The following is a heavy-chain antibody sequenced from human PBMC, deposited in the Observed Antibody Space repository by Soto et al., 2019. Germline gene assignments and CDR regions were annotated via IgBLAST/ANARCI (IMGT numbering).Heavy chain of an antibody. CDR1: GFTFSRYW. D-gene: IGHD3-10*01. CDR2: IKQDGSEI. V-gene: IGHV3-7*03. CDR3: AKDRVRPYHDAFDI. Sequence: SLRLSCAASGFTFSRYWMTWVRQAPGKGLEWVANIKQDGSEIYYVDSVKGRFTISGDNSKNTLYLQMNSLRAEDTAVYYCAKDRVRPYHDAFDIWGQGTMVTVSS. J-gene: IGHJ3*02.